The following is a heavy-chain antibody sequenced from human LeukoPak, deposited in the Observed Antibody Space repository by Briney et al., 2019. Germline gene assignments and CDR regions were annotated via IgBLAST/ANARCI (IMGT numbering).Heavy chain of an antibody. Sequence: GGSLRLSCVDSGFSVSSNYLSWVRQAPGKGLEWVSAISGSGGSTYYADSVKGRFTISRDNSKNTLYLQMNSLRAEDTAVYYCAKESGWYNWFDPWGQGTLVTVSS. CDR3: AKESGWYNWFDP. V-gene: IGHV3-23*01. J-gene: IGHJ5*02. CDR1: GFSVSSNY. CDR2: ISGSGGST. D-gene: IGHD6-19*01.